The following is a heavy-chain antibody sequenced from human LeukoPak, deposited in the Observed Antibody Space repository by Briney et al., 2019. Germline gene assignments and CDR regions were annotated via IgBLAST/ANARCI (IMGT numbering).Heavy chain of an antibody. V-gene: IGHV1-69*05. CDR1: GGTFSSYA. CDR3: ARGGIISSDGVRYSSSWPRGSYYYYYMDV. Sequence: SVKVSCKASGGTFSSYAISWVRQAPGQGLEWMGGIIPIFGTANYAQKFQGRVTMTRNTSISTAYMELSSLRSEDTAVYYCARGGIISSDGVRYSSSWPRGSYYYYYMDVWGKGTTVTISS. D-gene: IGHD6-13*01. CDR2: IIPIFGTA. J-gene: IGHJ6*03.